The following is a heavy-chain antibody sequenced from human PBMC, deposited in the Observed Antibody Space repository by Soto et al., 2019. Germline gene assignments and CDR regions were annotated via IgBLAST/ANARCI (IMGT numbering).Heavy chain of an antibody. J-gene: IGHJ4*02. Sequence: GGLPRLSCSVSAFNFAAYTMSWSRLTPGRGLEWVGFIRRIAYGGTTDYAASVKGRFTISRDDSRKIVYLQMSRLKIEDTAVYYCSRSLAIDFDSWGQGT. V-gene: IGHV3-49*03. CDR3: SRSLAIDFDS. CDR2: IRRIAYGGTT. CDR1: AFNFAAYT.